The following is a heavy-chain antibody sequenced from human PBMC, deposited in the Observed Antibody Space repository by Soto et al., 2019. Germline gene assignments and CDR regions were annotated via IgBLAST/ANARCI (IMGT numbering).Heavy chain of an antibody. J-gene: IGHJ6*02. CDR1: GFSFSSYG. CDR3: ATGKIFTMVRGVIIPYYYGMDV. V-gene: IGHV3-30*03. D-gene: IGHD3-10*01. CDR2: ISYDGSNK. Sequence: PGGSLRLSCAASGFSFSSYGMQWVRQAPGKGLEWVAVISYDGSNKYYADSVKDRFTISRDNSKKTLYLQMNSLRADDTAVYYCATGKIFTMVRGVIIPYYYGMDVWGQGTTVTVS.